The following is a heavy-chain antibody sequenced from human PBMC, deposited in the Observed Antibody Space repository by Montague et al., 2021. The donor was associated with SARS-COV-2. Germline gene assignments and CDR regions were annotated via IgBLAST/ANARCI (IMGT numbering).Heavy chain of an antibody. J-gene: IGHJ6*02. CDR1: GGSISSSNYY. V-gene: IGHV4-39*07. CDR2: MYYSGST. Sequence: SETLSLTCTVSGGSISSSNYYWGWIRQPPGKGLERIGNMYYSGSTYYNPSLKSRVTISIDTSKNQSSLKLSSVTAADTAVYYCARDDIVLQGVTKGMDVWGQGTTVTVSS. D-gene: IGHD3-10*01. CDR3: ARDDIVLQGVTKGMDV.